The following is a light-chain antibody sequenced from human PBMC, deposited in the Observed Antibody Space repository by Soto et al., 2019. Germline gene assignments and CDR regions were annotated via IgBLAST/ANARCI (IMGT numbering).Light chain of an antibody. CDR1: QVISTS. Sequence: DIQMTQSPSSRSASVGDRVTITCRASQVISTSLAWYQLKPGKPPKLLIYAASTLESGVPSRFSATVSGTEFSPTTTSLQAEDFATYYCQQLFDSPITFGQGTRLEIK. V-gene: IGKV1-9*01. CDR3: QQLFDSPIT. J-gene: IGKJ5*01. CDR2: AAS.